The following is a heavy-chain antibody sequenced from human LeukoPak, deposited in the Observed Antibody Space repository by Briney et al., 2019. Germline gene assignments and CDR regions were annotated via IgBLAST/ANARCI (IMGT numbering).Heavy chain of an antibody. J-gene: IGHJ4*02. CDR3: AKFGDYRLKNFDY. V-gene: IGHV3-23*01. CDR2: ISGSGGSA. D-gene: IGHD4-17*01. Sequence: GGSLRLSCEASGFTFSSYAMSWVRQAPGQGLEWVSSISGSGGSAYYADSVKGRFTISRDNSKNTLYVQMTSLRAEDTAVYYCAKFGDYRLKNFDYGGQGTLVTVSS. CDR1: GFTFSSYA.